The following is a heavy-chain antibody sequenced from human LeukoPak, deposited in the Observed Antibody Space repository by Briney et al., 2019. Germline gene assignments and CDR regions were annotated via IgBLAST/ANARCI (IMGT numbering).Heavy chain of an antibody. CDR1: GFTFSSYW. J-gene: IGHJ4*02. CDR3: ARDALYCRSTSCYDY. CDR2: IKQDGSEK. V-gene: IGHV3-7*01. Sequence: PGGSLRLSCAASGFTFSSYWMGWVRQAPGKGLEWVANIKQDGSEKYYVDSVKGRFTISRDNAKNSLYLQMNSLRAEDTAVYYCARDALYCRSTSCYDYWGQGTLVTVSS. D-gene: IGHD2-2*01.